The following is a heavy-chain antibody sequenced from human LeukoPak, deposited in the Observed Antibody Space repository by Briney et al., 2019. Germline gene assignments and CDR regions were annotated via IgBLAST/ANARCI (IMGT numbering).Heavy chain of an antibody. Sequence: PGGSLRLSCAASGFTFSSYAMHWVRQAPGKGPEWVANIKDDGSEKYYLDSVKGRFTISRDNAKNSLYSQMNSLRAEDTAVYSCARIKEYGFDIWGQGTMVTVSS. D-gene: IGHD3-10*01. CDR3: ARIKEYGFDI. V-gene: IGHV3-7*01. CDR2: IKDDGSEK. CDR1: GFTFSSYA. J-gene: IGHJ3*02.